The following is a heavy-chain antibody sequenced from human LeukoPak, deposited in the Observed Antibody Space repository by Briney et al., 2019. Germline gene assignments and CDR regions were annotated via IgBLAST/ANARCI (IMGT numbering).Heavy chain of an antibody. CDR3: ARFANYGRNLGSPFDF. J-gene: IGHJ4*02. CDR1: GGSISSSSYY. Sequence: SETLSLTCTVSGGSISSSSYYWGWIRPPPGKGLEWIGNIHYGGSTYYNPSLKSRVTISVHTSKNQFSLKLSSVTAADTAVYYCARFANYGRNLGSPFDFWGQGTLVTVPS. D-gene: IGHD4-23*01. V-gene: IGHV4-39*01. CDR2: IHYGGST.